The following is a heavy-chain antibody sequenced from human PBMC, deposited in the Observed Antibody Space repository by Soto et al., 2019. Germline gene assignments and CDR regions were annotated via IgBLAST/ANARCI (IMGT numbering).Heavy chain of an antibody. CDR1: GFTFSSYV. CDR2: ISYDRSNK. CDR3: APWFGAFDY. Sequence: PGGSLRLSCAASGFTFSSYVMHWVRQAPGKELEWMTVISYDRSNKYYADSVKGRFTISRDNSKNTLYLQMNSLRAEDTAVYYCAPWFGAFDYWGQGTLVTVSS. V-gene: IGHV3-30*03. J-gene: IGHJ4*02. D-gene: IGHD3-10*01.